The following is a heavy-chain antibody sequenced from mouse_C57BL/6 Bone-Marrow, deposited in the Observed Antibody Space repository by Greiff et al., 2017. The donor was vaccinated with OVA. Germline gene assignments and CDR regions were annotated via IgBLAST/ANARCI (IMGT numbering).Heavy chain of an antibody. CDR2: INPYNGGT. CDR1: GYTFTDYY. V-gene: IGHV1-19*01. D-gene: IGHD2-3*01. CDR3: ARGYDGYYVAY. Sequence: VQLQQSGPVLVKPGASVKMSCKASGYTFTDYYMNWVKQSHGKSLEWIGVINPYNGGTSYNQKFTGKATLTVDKSSSTAYMELNSLTSEDSAVYYCARGYDGYYVAYWGQGTLVTVSA. J-gene: IGHJ3*01.